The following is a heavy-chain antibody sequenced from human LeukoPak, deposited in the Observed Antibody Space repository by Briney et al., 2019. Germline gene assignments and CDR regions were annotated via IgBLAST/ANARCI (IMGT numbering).Heavy chain of an antibody. D-gene: IGHD4-23*01. CDR1: GFTFSSYS. Sequence: GGSLRLSCAASGFTFSSYSLSWVRQARGKGLEWVSFISTSGTNIEYADPVKGRFTISRDNAKNSIYLQMNSLRAEDTAIYYCASGDYGGNSLDHWGQGTLVTVSS. CDR3: ASGDYGGNSLDH. CDR2: ISTSGTNI. V-gene: IGHV3-21*01. J-gene: IGHJ4*02.